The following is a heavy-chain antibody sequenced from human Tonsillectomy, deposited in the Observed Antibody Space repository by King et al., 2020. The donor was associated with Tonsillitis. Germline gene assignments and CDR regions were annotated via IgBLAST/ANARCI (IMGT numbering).Heavy chain of an antibody. V-gene: IGHV3-20*04. CDR1: GFTFGDYG. Sequence: VQLVESGGGVVRPGGSLRLSCAASGFTFGDYGMTWVRQAPGKGLEWVSNINWNGGSTNYADSVKGRFTISRDHARNSLYLQMNSLRPDDTALYYCARNSVESLLLRAVDYWGQGTLVSVSS. CDR3: ARNSVESLLLRAVDY. J-gene: IGHJ4*02. D-gene: IGHD3-22*01. CDR2: INWNGGST.